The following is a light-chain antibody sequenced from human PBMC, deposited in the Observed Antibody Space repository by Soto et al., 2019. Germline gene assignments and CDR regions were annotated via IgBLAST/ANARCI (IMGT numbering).Light chain of an antibody. CDR1: SSDVGGYNY. V-gene: IGLV2-14*01. Sequence: QPVLTQAASVNGSPGQSLTISNTRTSSDVGGYNYVSWYQQHPGKAPKLMIYDVSNRPSGVSNRFSGSKSGNTASLTISGLQAEDEADYYCSSYTSSSTLYVFGTGTKVTVL. CDR2: DVS. J-gene: IGLJ1*01. CDR3: SSYTSSSTLYV.